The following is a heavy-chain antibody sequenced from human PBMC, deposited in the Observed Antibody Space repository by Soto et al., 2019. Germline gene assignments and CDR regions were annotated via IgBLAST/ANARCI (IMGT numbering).Heavy chain of an antibody. Sequence: GGSLRLSCAASGFNFGGYAMHWVRQIPGKGLELVSTISGESGQRDYADAGQGRFTIYRDNAKKSLFLEMNSLRVEDTAVYYCASPPINLDYGDDNWFDPWGQGSLVTVSS. V-gene: IGHV3-9*01. CDR1: GFNFGGYA. CDR3: ASPPINLDYGDDNWFDP. CDR2: ISGESGQR. J-gene: IGHJ5*02. D-gene: IGHD4-17*01.